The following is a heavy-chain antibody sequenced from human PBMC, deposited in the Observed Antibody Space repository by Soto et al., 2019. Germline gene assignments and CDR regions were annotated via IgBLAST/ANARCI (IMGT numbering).Heavy chain of an antibody. CDR3: AHTTYYYDILTGYMGAFDI. V-gene: IGHV4-39*01. J-gene: IGHJ3*02. D-gene: IGHD3-9*01. CDR2: IYYSGST. Sequence: QLQLQESGPGLVKPSETLSLTCTVSGGSISSSSYYWGWIRQPPGKGLEWIGSIYYSGSTYYNPSLKSRVTISVDTSKNQFSLKLSSVTAADTAVYYCAHTTYYYDILTGYMGAFDIWGQGTMVTVSS. CDR1: GGSISSSSYY.